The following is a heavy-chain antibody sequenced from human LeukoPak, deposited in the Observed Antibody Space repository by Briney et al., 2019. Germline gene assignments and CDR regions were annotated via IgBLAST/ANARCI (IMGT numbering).Heavy chain of an antibody. J-gene: IGHJ6*03. CDR1: GGSISSYY. CDR3: ARAPRDRGYCGATSCFEYMDV. V-gene: IGHV4-59*01. D-gene: IGHD2-2*01. Sequence: SETLSLTCTVSGGSISSYYWSWIRQPPGKGLEWIGYIYYSGSTNYDPSLKSRVTISVDTSKNQFSLKLSSVTAADTAVYYCARAPRDRGYCGATSCFEYMDVWGRGTTVTISS. CDR2: IYYSGST.